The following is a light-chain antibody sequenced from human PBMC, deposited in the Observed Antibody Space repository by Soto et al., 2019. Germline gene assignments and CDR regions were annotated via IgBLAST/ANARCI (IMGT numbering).Light chain of an antibody. CDR2: EVS. J-gene: IGLJ1*01. Sequence: QSVLTQPASVSGSPGQSITISCTGTSRDVGDYKFVSWYQQHPGTAPKLIIFEVSNRPSRVSDRFSGSKSGNTASLTISGLQSEDEADYWCSSFTSRSTYVFGTGTKLTVL. V-gene: IGLV2-14*01. CDR1: SRDVGDYKF. CDR3: SSFTSRSTYV.